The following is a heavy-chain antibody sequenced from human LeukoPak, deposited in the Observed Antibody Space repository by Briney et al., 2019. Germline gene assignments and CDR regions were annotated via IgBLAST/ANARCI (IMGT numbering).Heavy chain of an antibody. V-gene: IGHV1-2*02. Sequence: ASVKVSCKASGHTFTGYYMHWVRQAPGQGLEWMGWINPNSGGTNYAQKFQGRVTMTRDTSISTAYMELSRLRSDDTAVYYCAKPGRDVWFGGKNWFDPWGQGTLVTVSS. CDR3: AKPGRDVWFGGKNWFDP. CDR1: GHTFTGYY. D-gene: IGHD3-10*01. CDR2: INPNSGGT. J-gene: IGHJ5*02.